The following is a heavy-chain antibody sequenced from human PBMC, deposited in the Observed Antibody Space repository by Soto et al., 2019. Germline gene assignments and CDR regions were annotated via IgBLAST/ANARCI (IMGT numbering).Heavy chain of an antibody. CDR1: GYTFSTYY. CDR2: INPSGGTT. D-gene: IGHD7-27*01. Sequence: QVQLVQSGAEVKKPGASVKVSCKASGYTFSTYYLHWVRQAPGQGPEWMGIINPSGGTTNYAQTFEGRVTMTRDTSTSTVYMELSSLRSDDTAVYYCARGPTAERHYYSYYGLDVWGQGATVTVSS. J-gene: IGHJ6*02. CDR3: ARGPTAERHYYSYYGLDV. V-gene: IGHV1-46*01.